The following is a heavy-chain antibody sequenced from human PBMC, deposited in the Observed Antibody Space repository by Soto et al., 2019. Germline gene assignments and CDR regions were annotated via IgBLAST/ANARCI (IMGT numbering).Heavy chain of an antibody. CDR2: ISYDGSNK. CDR3: AKDRYYDSSAGIDY. J-gene: IGHJ4*02. Sequence: GGSLRLSCAASGFTFSSYGIHWVRQAPGKGLEWVAVISYDGSNKYYADSVKGRFTISRDNSKNTLYLQMNSLRAEDTAVYYCAKDRYYDSSAGIDYWGQGTLVTVSS. CDR1: GFTFSSYG. D-gene: IGHD3-22*01. V-gene: IGHV3-30*18.